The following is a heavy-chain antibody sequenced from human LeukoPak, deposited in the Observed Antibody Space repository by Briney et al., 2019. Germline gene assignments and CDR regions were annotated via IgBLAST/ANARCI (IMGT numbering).Heavy chain of an antibody. CDR2: IDPKSGGT. CDR3: SRASTIAAPGSIPNDF. D-gene: IGHD6-13*01. Sequence: ASVKVSCKASGYTFTDYYIHWVRQAPGQGLEWMGWIDPKSGGTSFAQKFQGSVTMTRDTSISTAYMELSSLRSDDSAVYFCSRASTIAAPGSIPNDFWGQGTLVTVSS. J-gene: IGHJ4*02. CDR1: GYTFTDYY. V-gene: IGHV1-2*02.